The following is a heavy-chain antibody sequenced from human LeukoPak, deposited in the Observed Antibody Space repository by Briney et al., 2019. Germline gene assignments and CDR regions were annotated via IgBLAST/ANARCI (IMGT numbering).Heavy chain of an antibody. CDR2: ISAYNGNP. CDR1: GYTFTSYG. J-gene: IGHJ6*02. D-gene: IGHD2-2*01. CDR3: ARVVPAATAGTYGMHV. V-gene: IGHV1-18*01. Sequence: ASVKVSCKASGYTFTSYGISWVRLAPGQGLEWMGWISAYNGNPNYAQTLQGRVTMTTDTSTSTAYMELRSLRSDDTAAYYCARVVPAATAGTYGMHVWGQGTTVTVSS.